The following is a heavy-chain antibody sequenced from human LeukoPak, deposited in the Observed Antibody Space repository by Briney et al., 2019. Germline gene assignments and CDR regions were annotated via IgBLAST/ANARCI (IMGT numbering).Heavy chain of an antibody. V-gene: IGHV1-46*01. D-gene: IGHD3-9*01. J-gene: IGHJ4*02. CDR3: ARVSRYFDWLLPFDY. CDR1: GYTFTSYY. Sequence: ASVKVSCKASGYTFTSYYKHWVRQAPGQGLEWMGIINPSGGSTSYAQKFQGRVTMTRDTSTSTVYMELSSLRSEDTAVYYCARVSRYFDWLLPFDYWGQGTLVTVSS. CDR2: INPSGGST.